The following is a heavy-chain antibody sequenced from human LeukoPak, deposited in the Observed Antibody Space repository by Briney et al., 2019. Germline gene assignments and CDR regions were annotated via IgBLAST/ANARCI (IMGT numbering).Heavy chain of an antibody. J-gene: IGHJ4*02. CDR3: AKGMYYYGSGSYYSSDY. D-gene: IGHD3-10*01. Sequence: GGSLRLSCAASGFTFSSYAMSWVRQAPGKGLEWVSAISGSGGSTYYADSVKGRFTISRDNSKNTLYLQMNSLRAEDTAVYHCAKGMYYYGSGSYYSSDYWGQGTLVTVSS. CDR1: GFTFSSYA. CDR2: ISGSGGST. V-gene: IGHV3-23*01.